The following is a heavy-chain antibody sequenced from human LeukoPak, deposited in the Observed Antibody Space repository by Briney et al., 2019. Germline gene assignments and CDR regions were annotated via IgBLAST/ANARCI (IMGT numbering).Heavy chain of an antibody. J-gene: IGHJ4*02. Sequence: EASVKVSCKASGGTFSSYAISWLRQPPGQGLEWMGRTIPIFGIANYAQKFQGRVTITADKSTSTAYMELSSLRSEDTAVYYCARVSDSSSGYWGQGTLVTVSS. CDR3: ARVSDSSSGY. CDR2: TIPIFGIA. D-gene: IGHD6-6*01. V-gene: IGHV1-69*04. CDR1: GGTFSSYA.